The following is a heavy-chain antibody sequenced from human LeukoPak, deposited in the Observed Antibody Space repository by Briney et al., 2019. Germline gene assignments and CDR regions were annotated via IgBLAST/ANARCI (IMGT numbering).Heavy chain of an antibody. CDR1: GGSFSGYY. CDR2: INHSGST. J-gene: IGHJ4*02. V-gene: IGHV4-34*01. D-gene: IGHD3-9*01. Sequence: PSETLSLTCAVYGGSFSGYYWSWIRQPPGKGLEWIGEINHSGSTNYNPSLKSRVTISVDTSKNQFSLKLSSVTAADTAMYYCARDQRGRYFDWGQGTLVTVSS. CDR3: ARDQRGRYFD.